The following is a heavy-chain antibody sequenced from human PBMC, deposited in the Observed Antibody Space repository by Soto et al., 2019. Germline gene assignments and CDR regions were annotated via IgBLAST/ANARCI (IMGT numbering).Heavy chain of an antibody. D-gene: IGHD3-3*01. V-gene: IGHV1-8*01. CDR3: SRATELRYVEWEVYRGGNYAMDG. CDR1: GYTFSGYD. CDR2: VSPDSGST. J-gene: IGHJ6*02. Sequence: QVQLVQSGAEVKKPGASVRVSCKASGYTFSGYDINWVRQATGQGLEWMGWVSPDSGSTGYAGIFQSRATMTVARSTIISYIDLSSLTYDDWVAYYCSRATELRYVEWEVYRGGNYAMDGWGQGTTVTVSS.